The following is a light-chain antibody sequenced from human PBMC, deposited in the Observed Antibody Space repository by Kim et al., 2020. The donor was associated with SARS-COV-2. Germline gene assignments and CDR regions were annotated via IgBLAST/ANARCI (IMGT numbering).Light chain of an antibody. Sequence: DIQMTQSPTFLSTSVGDRVTITCQASQDISDYLLWYQQKPGKPPKLLIYEASTLQTGVPSRFSGSGSGTHFTLTISSLHPEDIGTYYCQHYEDVPNTLGQGTKLEI. V-gene: IGKV1-33*01. CDR3: QHYEDVPNT. CDR1: QDISDY. CDR2: EAS. J-gene: IGKJ2*01.